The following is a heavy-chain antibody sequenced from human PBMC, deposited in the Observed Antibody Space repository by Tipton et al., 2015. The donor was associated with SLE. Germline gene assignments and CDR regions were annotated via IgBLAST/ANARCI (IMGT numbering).Heavy chain of an antibody. J-gene: IGHJ4*02. CDR2: TYYRSKWYN. D-gene: IGHD4-17*01. CDR1: GDSVSSNSAA. Sequence: PGLVKPSQTLSLTCAISGDSVSSNSAAWNWIRQSPSRGLEWLGRTYYRSKWYNDYAVSVKSRLTINPDTSKNQFSLKLSSVTAADTAVYYCARGTRSIAAWGLRPLYFDYWGQGTLVTVSS. CDR3: ARGTRSIAAWGLRPLYFDY. V-gene: IGHV6-1*01.